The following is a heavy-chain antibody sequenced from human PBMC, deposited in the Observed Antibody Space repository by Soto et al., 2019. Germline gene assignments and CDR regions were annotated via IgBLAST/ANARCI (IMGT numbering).Heavy chain of an antibody. CDR2: ISAHNGNT. CDR3: VRGRYGDY. Sequence: QVHLVQSGAEVKKPGASVKVSCKGSGYTFTSYGITWVRQAPGQGLEWMGWISAHNGNTDYAQKLQGRVTVTRDTSTSTAYMELRSLRSDDTAVYYCVRGRYGDYWGQGALVTVS. J-gene: IGHJ4*02. D-gene: IGHD1-1*01. CDR1: GYTFTSYG. V-gene: IGHV1-18*01.